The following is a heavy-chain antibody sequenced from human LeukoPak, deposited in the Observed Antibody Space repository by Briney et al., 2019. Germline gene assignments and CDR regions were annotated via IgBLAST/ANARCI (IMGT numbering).Heavy chain of an antibody. CDR1: GFTISSYA. CDR2: ISGSGGST. J-gene: IGHJ6*03. Sequence: GGSLTFSCAAYGFTISSYAMSWLRQAPGKGLAWVSAISGSGGSTYYADCVKGWFTISRDNSKNTRYLQMNSLRAEDTAVYYCATPHSTYYDYYYYMDVWGKGTTVTVSS. CDR3: ATPHSTYYDYYYYMDV. D-gene: IGHD4-11*01. V-gene: IGHV3-23*01.